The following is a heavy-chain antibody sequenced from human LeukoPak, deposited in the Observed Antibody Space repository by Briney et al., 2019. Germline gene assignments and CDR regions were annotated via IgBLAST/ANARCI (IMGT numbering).Heavy chain of an antibody. CDR2: IRSKAYGGTT. CDR1: GFTFGDYA. J-gene: IGHJ4*02. D-gene: IGHD1-7*01. Sequence: SLRLSCTASGFTFGDYAMSWVRQAPGKGLEWVGFIRSKAYGGTTEYAASVKGRFTISRDDSKSIAYLQMNSLKTEDTAVYYCTRDLSYNWNYVSFDYWGQGTLVTVSS. V-gene: IGHV3-49*04. CDR3: TRDLSYNWNYVSFDY.